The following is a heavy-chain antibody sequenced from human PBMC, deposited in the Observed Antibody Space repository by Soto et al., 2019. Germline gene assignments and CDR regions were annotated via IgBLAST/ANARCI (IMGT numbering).Heavy chain of an antibody. CDR3: SSLSTIAARRTYYYYGIDV. V-gene: IGHV5-10-1*01. Sequence: GESLKISCKGSGYSFTSYWISWVRQMPGKGLEWMGRIDPSDSYTNYSPSFQGHVTISADKSISTAYLQWSSLKASDTAMYYCSSLSTIAARRTYYYYGIDVWGQGTTVTVSS. CDR2: IDPSDSYT. CDR1: GYSFTSYW. D-gene: IGHD6-6*01. J-gene: IGHJ6*02.